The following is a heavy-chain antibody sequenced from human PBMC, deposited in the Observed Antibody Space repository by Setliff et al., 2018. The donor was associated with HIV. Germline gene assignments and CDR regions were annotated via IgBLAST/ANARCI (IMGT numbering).Heavy chain of an antibody. J-gene: IGHJ4*02. CDR2: IYTSGST. V-gene: IGHV4-61*02. CDR1: GGSISSGSYY. D-gene: IGHD3-3*01. CDR3: AGSWSGYPLSFGY. Sequence: SETLSLTCTVSGGSISSGSYYWSWIRQPAGKGLEWIGRIYTSGSTKYNPSLKSRVTISVDTSKNQFSLKLSSVTAADTAVYYCAGSWSGYPLSFGYWGQGTLVTVSS.